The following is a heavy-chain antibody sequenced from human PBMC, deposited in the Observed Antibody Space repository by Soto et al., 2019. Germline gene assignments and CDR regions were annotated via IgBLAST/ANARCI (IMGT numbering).Heavy chain of an antibody. J-gene: IGHJ4*02. Sequence: PGGSLRLSCAASGFTFSNYGMHWVRQAPGKGLEWVALIWYDGSNKHYADSVKGRLTISRDNSKNTLYLEMNSLRAEDTAVYYCARASSGNYHDYWGQGTLVTVSS. D-gene: IGHD1-26*01. V-gene: IGHV3-33*01. CDR1: GFTFSNYG. CDR2: IWYDGSNK. CDR3: ARASSGNYHDY.